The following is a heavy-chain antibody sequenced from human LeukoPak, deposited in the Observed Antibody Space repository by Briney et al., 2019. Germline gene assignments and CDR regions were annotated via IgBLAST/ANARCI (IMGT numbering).Heavy chain of an antibody. CDR3: GRAPMYYDFWRGYLSTNWFDP. CDR2: IYYSGST. V-gene: IGHV4-59*11. CDR1: GGSISSHY. Sequence: PSETLSLTCTVSGGSISSHYWSWIRQPPGKGLEWIGYIYYSGSTNYNPSLKSRVTISVDTSKNQFSLKLSSVTAAHAAVYYCGRAPMYYDFWRGYLSTNWFDPWRQGTLVTVSS. D-gene: IGHD3-3*01. J-gene: IGHJ5*02.